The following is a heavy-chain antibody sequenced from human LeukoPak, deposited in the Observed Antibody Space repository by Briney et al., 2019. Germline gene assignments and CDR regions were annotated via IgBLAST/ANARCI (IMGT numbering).Heavy chain of an antibody. CDR1: GDSITSYH. D-gene: IGHD1-1*01. Sequence: SETLSLTCTVSGDSITSYHWSWIRRPPGKGPEWIGFIHYTGTTNYSPSLRSRVTISVDTSKNQFSLKLSSVTAADTAVYYCARDTGRDGGFDYWGQGTLVTVSS. V-gene: IGHV4-59*01. J-gene: IGHJ4*02. CDR3: ARDTGRDGGFDY. CDR2: IHYTGTT.